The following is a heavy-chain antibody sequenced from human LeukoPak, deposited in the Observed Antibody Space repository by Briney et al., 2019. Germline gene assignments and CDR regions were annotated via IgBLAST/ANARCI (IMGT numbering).Heavy chain of an antibody. CDR3: ARAGGAMANWFDP. D-gene: IGHD3-16*01. J-gene: IGHJ5*02. Sequence: GESLKFSCRGSGYSFTSYWIGWVRPMPGKGLEWMGIIYPRDSDTRYSPSFQGQVTISADKSISTAYLQWSSLKASDTAMYYCARAGGAMANWFDPWGQGTLVTVSS. CDR1: GYSFTSYW. CDR2: IYPRDSDT. V-gene: IGHV5-51*01.